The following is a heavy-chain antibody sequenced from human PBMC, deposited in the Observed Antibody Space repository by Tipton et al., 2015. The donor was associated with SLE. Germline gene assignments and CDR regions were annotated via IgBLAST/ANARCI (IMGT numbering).Heavy chain of an antibody. CDR2: IYYSGST. D-gene: IGHD2-2*01. V-gene: IGHV4-31*03. CDR1: GGSISSGGYY. Sequence: TLSLTCTVSGGSISSGGYYWSWIRQHPGKGLEWIGYIYYSGSTYYNPSLKSRVTISVDTSKNQFSLKLSSVTAADTAVYYCARGCCSSTSCPTYYYYYMDVWGKGTTVTVSS. CDR3: ARGCCSSTSCPTYYYYYMDV. J-gene: IGHJ6*03.